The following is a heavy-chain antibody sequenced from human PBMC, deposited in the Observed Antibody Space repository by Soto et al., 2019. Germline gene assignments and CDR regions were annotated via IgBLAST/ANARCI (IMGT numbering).Heavy chain of an antibody. CDR3: ARLPYSYVSLYFFDF. Sequence: GGSLRLSCAASGFTFSNYAVSWVRQSPGRGLEWVASISDRGGSTKYADSVNGRFTISRDNSRNTLFLQMGTLRAEDTAVYYCARLPYSYVSLYFFDFWGQGTLVTVSS. J-gene: IGHJ4*02. D-gene: IGHD5-18*01. CDR2: ISDRGGST. V-gene: IGHV3-23*01. CDR1: GFTFSNYA.